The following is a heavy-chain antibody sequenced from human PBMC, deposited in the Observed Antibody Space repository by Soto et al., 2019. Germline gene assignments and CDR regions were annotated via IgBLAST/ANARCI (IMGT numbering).Heavy chain of an antibody. Sequence: SETLSLTCTVSGGSISSYYWSWIRQPPGKGLEWIGYIYYSGSTNYNPSLKSRVTISVDTSKNQFSLKLSSVTAADTAVYYCARDPNVDTAMRYFDYLGQGNLVTVSS. CDR1: GGSISSYY. D-gene: IGHD5-18*01. V-gene: IGHV4-59*01. J-gene: IGHJ4*02. CDR3: ARDPNVDTAMRYFDY. CDR2: IYYSGST.